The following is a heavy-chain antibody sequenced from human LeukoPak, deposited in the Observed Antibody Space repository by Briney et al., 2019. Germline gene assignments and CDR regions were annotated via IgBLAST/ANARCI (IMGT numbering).Heavy chain of an antibody. V-gene: IGHV3-30-3*01. Sequence: GGSLRLSCAASGFTFSSYAMHWVRQAPGKGLEWVAVISYDGSNKYYADSVKGRFTISRDNSKNTLYLQMNSLRAEDTAVYYCAKVLGYYGSGSPHFDYWGQGTLVAVSS. CDR3: AKVLGYYGSGSPHFDY. CDR2: ISYDGSNK. D-gene: IGHD3-10*01. J-gene: IGHJ4*02. CDR1: GFTFSSYA.